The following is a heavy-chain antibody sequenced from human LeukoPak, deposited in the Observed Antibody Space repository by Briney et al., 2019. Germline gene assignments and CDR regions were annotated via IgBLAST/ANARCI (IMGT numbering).Heavy chain of an antibody. Sequence: SETLSLTCAVYGGSFSGYYWSWIRQPPGKGLEWIGEINHSGSTNYNPSLKSRVTISVDTSKNQFSLKLSSVTAADTAVCYCARGDIVVVVAAEDYYYYMDVWGKGTTVTVSS. CDR2: INHSGST. CDR1: GGSFSGYY. D-gene: IGHD2-15*01. V-gene: IGHV4-34*01. CDR3: ARGDIVVVVAAEDYYYYMDV. J-gene: IGHJ6*03.